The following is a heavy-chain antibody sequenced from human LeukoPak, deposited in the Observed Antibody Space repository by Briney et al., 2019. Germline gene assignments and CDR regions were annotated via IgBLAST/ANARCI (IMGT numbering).Heavy chain of an antibody. Sequence: PGGSLRLSCAASGFTFSSYSMNWVRQAPGKGPEWVSSISSSSSYIYYADSVKGRFTISRDNAKNSLYLQMNSLRAEDTAVYYCARDRLLWFGELLENDYWGQGTLVTVSS. J-gene: IGHJ4*02. CDR2: ISSSSSYI. D-gene: IGHD3-10*01. CDR3: ARDRLLWFGELLENDY. V-gene: IGHV3-21*01. CDR1: GFTFSSYS.